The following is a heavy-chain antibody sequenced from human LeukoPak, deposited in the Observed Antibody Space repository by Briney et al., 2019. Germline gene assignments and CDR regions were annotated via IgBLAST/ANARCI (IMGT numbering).Heavy chain of an antibody. CDR1: GFTFSSYS. CDR2: ISSSSSYI. Sequence: KPGGSLRLSCAASGFTFSSYSMNWVRQAPGKGLEWVSSISSSSSYIYYADSVKGRFTISRDNAKNSLYLQMNSLRAKDTAVYYCASETVTMNSNWFDPWGQGTLVTVSS. CDR3: ASETVTMNSNWFDP. J-gene: IGHJ5*02. V-gene: IGHV3-21*01. D-gene: IGHD4-17*01.